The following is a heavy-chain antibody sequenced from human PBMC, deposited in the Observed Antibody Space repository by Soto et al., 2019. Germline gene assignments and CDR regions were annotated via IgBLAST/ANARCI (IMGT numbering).Heavy chain of an antibody. V-gene: IGHV1-69*02. CDR3: ARGLSEQQLASNWFDP. Sequence: ASVKVSCKASGGTFSSYTISWVRQAPGQGLEWMGRIIPILGIANYAQKFQGRVTITADKSTSTAYMELSSLRSEDTAVYYCARGLSEQQLASNWFDPWGQGTLVTVSS. J-gene: IGHJ5*02. CDR2: IIPILGIA. CDR1: GGTFSSYT. D-gene: IGHD6-13*01.